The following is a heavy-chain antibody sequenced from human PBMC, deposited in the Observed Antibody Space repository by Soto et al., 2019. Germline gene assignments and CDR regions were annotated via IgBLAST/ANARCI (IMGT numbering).Heavy chain of an antibody. CDR1: GGSISSYY. CDR2: IYYSGST. CDR3: ARMTDYYDSSGLLGEAFDI. Sequence: SEALSLTCTVSGGSISSYYWSWIRQPPGKGLEWIGYIYYSGSTNYNPSLKSRVTISVDTSKNQFSLKLSSVTAADTAVYYCARMTDYYDSSGLLGEAFDIWGQGTMVTVSS. V-gene: IGHV4-59*01. J-gene: IGHJ3*02. D-gene: IGHD3-22*01.